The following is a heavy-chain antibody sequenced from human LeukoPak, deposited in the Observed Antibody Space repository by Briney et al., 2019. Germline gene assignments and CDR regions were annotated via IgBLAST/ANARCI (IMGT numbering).Heavy chain of an antibody. J-gene: IGHJ4*02. V-gene: IGHV4-4*07. CDR1: GGSISNYH. Sequence: SETLSLTCTVSGGSISNYHWSWIRQPAGKGLEYIGRVFSSGTTNYNPSLMSRVTMSVDTSKNQFALNLSSVTAADTAVYYCARDGGRGGNSYFDHWGQGTLVTVSS. D-gene: IGHD4-23*01. CDR2: VFSSGTT. CDR3: ARDGGRGGNSYFDH.